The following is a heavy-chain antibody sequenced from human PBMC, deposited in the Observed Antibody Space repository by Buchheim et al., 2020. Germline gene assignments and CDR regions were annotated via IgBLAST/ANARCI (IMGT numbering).Heavy chain of an antibody. V-gene: IGHV3-23*01. Sequence: EVQLLASGGGFVQAGGSLRLSCAASGFTFSKSAMSWVRQAPGKGLEWVSAISEDGGRTYYADSVEGRFPISRDNSKNTLLLQMNSLRAEDTAIYYCVKEALGYSYADYWGQGTL. CDR2: ISEDGGRT. D-gene: IGHD5-18*01. CDR3: VKEALGYSYADY. CDR1: GFTFSKSA. J-gene: IGHJ4*02.